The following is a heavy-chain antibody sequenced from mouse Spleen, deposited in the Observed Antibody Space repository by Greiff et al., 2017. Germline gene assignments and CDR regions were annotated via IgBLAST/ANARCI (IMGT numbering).Heavy chain of an antibody. Sequence: EVQLVESGGGLVKRGGSLKLSCAASGFTFSSYAMSWVRQTPEKRLEWVATISSGGGNTYYPDSVKGRFTISRDNAKNTLYLQMSSLKSEDTAMYYCARHDYYGSSGAWFAYWGQGTLVTVSA. CDR2: ISSGGGNT. D-gene: IGHD1-1*01. CDR1: GFTFSSYA. J-gene: IGHJ3*01. V-gene: IGHV5-9-3*01. CDR3: ARHDYYGSSGAWFAY.